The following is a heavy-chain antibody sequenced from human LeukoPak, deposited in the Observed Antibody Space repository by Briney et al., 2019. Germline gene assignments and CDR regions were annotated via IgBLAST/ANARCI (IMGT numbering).Heavy chain of an antibody. J-gene: IGHJ4*02. Sequence: GRSLRLSCAASGFTFSSYGMHWVRQAPGKGLEWVAVIWYDGSNKYYADSVKGRFTISRDNSKNTLYLQMNSLRAEDTAVYYCAKSPDPSGSYYGYWGQGTLVTVSS. CDR3: AKSPDPSGSYYGY. CDR1: GFTFSSYG. V-gene: IGHV3-33*06. CDR2: IWYDGSNK. D-gene: IGHD1-26*01.